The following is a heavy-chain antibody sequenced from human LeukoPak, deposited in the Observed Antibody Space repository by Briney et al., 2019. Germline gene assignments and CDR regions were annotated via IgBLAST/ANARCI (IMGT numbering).Heavy chain of an antibody. Sequence: GGSLRLSCAASGFTFSDHAMSWVRQTPAKGLESVSSISAGGDRTHYADSVKGRFTVSRDNSKNTLYLHMDSLRAEDTAVYFCAYLDSSGYYYGRLRYWGQGTPVTVSS. V-gene: IGHV3-23*01. CDR2: ISAGGDRT. J-gene: IGHJ4*02. D-gene: IGHD3-22*01. CDR3: AYLDSSGYYYGRLRY. CDR1: GFTFSDHA.